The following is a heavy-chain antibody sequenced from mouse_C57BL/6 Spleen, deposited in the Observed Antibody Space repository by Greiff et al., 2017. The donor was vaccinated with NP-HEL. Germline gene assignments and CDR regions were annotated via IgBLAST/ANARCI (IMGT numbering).Heavy chain of an antibody. CDR2: IDPEHGDT. V-gene: IGHV14-4*01. Sequence: EVQLQQSGAELVRPGASVKLSCTASGFNIKADYLHWVKQRPEQGLEWIGWIDPEHGDTEYASKLQVKATKTADPSSTAAYLQLSSLTADDTAVYCSTLVGAYWGQGTLVTVSA. J-gene: IGHJ3*01. CDR3: TLVGAY. D-gene: IGHD6-2*01. CDR1: GFNIKADY.